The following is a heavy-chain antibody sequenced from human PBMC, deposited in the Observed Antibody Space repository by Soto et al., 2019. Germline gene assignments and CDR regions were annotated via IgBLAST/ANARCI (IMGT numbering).Heavy chain of an antibody. CDR3: AITLRNPYFDY. CDR1: GFTFSSYA. J-gene: IGHJ4*02. Sequence: EVQLLESGGGLVQPGGSLRLSCASSGFTFSSYAMSWVRQAPGKGLAWVSAISGSGGSTYYADSVKGRFTISRDNSKNTLYLQMNSLRAEDTAVYYCAITLRNPYFDYWGQGTLVTVSS. D-gene: IGHD4-17*01. CDR2: ISGSGGST. V-gene: IGHV3-23*01.